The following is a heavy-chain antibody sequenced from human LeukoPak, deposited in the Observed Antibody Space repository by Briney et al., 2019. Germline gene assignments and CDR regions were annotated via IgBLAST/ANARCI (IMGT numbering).Heavy chain of an antibody. Sequence: ASVKVPCKASGGTFSSYAISWVRQAPGQGLEWMGRIIPIFGIANYAQKFQGGVTITADKSTSTAYMELSSLRSEDTAVYYCARSGYSYGPRPYYFDYWGQGTLVTVSS. J-gene: IGHJ4*02. V-gene: IGHV1-69*04. CDR2: IIPIFGIA. CDR3: ARSGYSYGPRPYYFDY. CDR1: GGTFSSYA. D-gene: IGHD5-18*01.